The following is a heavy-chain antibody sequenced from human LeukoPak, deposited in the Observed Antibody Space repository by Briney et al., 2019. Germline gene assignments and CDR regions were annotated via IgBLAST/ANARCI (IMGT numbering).Heavy chain of an antibody. J-gene: IGHJ6*03. CDR1: GFTFSSYA. D-gene: IGHD3-10*02. Sequence: GGSLRLSCAASGFTFSSYAMSWVRQAPGEGLEWVSSISDSGSRTDYADSVKGRFTISRDNSKNTLYLQMNSLRAEDTAVYYCARAGRKSRGVDLVRKKETGYYYYMDVWGKGTTVTVSS. CDR3: ARAGRKSRGVDLVRKKETGYYYYMDV. CDR2: ISDSGSRT. V-gene: IGHV3-23*01.